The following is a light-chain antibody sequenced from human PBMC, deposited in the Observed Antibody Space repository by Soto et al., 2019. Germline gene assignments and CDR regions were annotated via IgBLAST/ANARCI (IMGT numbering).Light chain of an antibody. Sequence: EIVLTQSPGTLSLSPGERATLSCRASQSVSSSYLAWYQQKPGQAPSLLIYGASSRATGIPDRFSGSGSGTDFPLTISRLEPEDFAVYSCQQYSSSRYTFGQGTKLEIK. J-gene: IGKJ2*01. V-gene: IGKV3-20*01. CDR2: GAS. CDR1: QSVSSSY. CDR3: QQYSSSRYT.